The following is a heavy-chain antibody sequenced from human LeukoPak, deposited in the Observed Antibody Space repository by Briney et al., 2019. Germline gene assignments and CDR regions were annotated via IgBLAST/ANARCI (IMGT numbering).Heavy chain of an antibody. Sequence: SETLSLTCTVSGGSISSYYWSWIRQPPGKGLEWIGYIYYSGSTNYNPSLKSRVTISVDTSKNQFSLKLSSVTAADTAVYYRASISGYYPRYFQHWGQGTLVTVSS. V-gene: IGHV4-59*01. CDR2: IYYSGST. D-gene: IGHD3-22*01. CDR3: ASISGYYPRYFQH. J-gene: IGHJ1*01. CDR1: GGSISSYY.